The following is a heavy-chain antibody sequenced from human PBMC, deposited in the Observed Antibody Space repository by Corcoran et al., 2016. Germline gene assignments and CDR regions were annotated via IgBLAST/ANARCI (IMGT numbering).Heavy chain of an antibody. CDR2: IIPIFGTA. D-gene: IGHD6-13*01. J-gene: IGHJ6*02. CDR1: GGTFSSYA. Sequence: QVQLVQSGAEVKKPGSSVKVSCKASGGTFSSYAISWVRQAPGQGLEWMGGIIPIFGTANYAQKFQGRVTITADESTSTAYMELSSLRSEDTAVYYCARASGQQLVQDQYYYYGMDVWGQGTTVTVSS. V-gene: IGHV1-69*01. CDR3: ARASGQQLVQDQYYYYGMDV.